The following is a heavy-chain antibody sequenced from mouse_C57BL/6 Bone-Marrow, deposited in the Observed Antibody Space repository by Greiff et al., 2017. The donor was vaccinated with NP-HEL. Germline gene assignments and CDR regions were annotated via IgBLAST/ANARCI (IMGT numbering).Heavy chain of an antibody. D-gene: IGHD1-1*01. CDR2: IDPSDSET. CDR3: ARRGYGSSPLDY. V-gene: IGHV1-52*01. J-gene: IGHJ2*01. Sequence: VQLQQPGAELVRPGSSVKLSCKASGYTFTSYWMHWVKQRPIQGLEWIGNIDPSDSETHYNQKFKDKATLTVDKSSSTAYMQLSSLTSEDSAVYYGARRGYGSSPLDYWGQGTTLTVSS. CDR1: GYTFTSYW.